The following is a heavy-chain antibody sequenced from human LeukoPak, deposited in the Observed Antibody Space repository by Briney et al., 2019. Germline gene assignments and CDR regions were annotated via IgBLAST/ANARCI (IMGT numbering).Heavy chain of an antibody. CDR1: GFTFNNYI. Sequence: GGTLRLSCAASGFTFNNYIMNWVRQAPGKGLEWVSAISGSGGNTYYADSVKGRFTISRDNSKNTLYLQMNSLRAEDTAVYYCAKDADCSGGSCYSLLIDYWGQGTLVTVSS. CDR2: ISGSGGNT. V-gene: IGHV3-23*01. CDR3: AKDADCSGGSCYSLLIDY. J-gene: IGHJ4*02. D-gene: IGHD2-15*01.